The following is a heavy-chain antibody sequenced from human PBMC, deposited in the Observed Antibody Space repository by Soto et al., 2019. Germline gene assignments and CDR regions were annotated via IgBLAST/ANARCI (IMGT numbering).Heavy chain of an antibody. V-gene: IGHV4-31*03. CDR1: GGSISSGGYY. J-gene: IGHJ5*02. D-gene: IGHD2-15*01. CDR2: IYYSGST. CDR3: ARAKLVVAARANWFDP. Sequence: SETLSLTCTVSGGSISSGGYYWSWIRQHPGKGLEWIGYIYYSGSTYYNPSLKSRVTISVDTSKNQFSLKLSSVTAADTAVYYCARAKLVVAARANWFDPWGQGTLVTVSS.